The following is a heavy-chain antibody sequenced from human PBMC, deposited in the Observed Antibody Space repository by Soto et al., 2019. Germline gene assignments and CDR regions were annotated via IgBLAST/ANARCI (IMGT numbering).Heavy chain of an antibody. Sequence: LRLSCAASGFTFSSYAMSWVRQAPGKGLEWVSAISGSGGSTYYADSVKGRFTISRDNSKNTLYLQMNSLRAEDTAVYYCAKEGTPVVPAARYYYYGMDVWGQGTTVTASS. CDR3: AKEGTPVVPAARYYYYGMDV. J-gene: IGHJ6*02. CDR2: ISGSGGST. CDR1: GFTFSSYA. V-gene: IGHV3-23*01. D-gene: IGHD2-2*01.